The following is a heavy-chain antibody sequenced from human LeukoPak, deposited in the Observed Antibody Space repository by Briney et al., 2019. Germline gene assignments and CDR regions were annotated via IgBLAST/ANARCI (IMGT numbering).Heavy chain of an antibody. CDR3: ARGLSRVGATNDY. V-gene: IGHV4-34*01. CDR2: INHSGST. CDR1: GGSFSGYY. Sequence: RPSETLSLTCAVYGGSFSGYYWSWVRQPPGKGLEWIGEINHSGSTNYNPSLKSRVTISVDTSKNQFSLKLSSVTAADTAVYYCARGLSRVGATNDYGGQGTLVTVSS. J-gene: IGHJ4*02. D-gene: IGHD1-26*01.